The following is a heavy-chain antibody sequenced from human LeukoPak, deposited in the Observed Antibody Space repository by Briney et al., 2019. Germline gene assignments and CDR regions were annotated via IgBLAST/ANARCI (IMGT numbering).Heavy chain of an antibody. CDR2: ISTYNGNT. V-gene: IGHV1-18*01. J-gene: IGHJ4*02. CDR3: ARDYRTGFDY. D-gene: IGHD7-27*01. Sequence: ASVKVSCKASGYTFTSYGISWVRQAPGQGLEWLGGISTYNGNTHYAQKLQGRVTMTTDTSTTTAYMELRSLRSDDTAVYYCARDYRTGFDYWGQGTLVTVSS. CDR1: GYTFTSYG.